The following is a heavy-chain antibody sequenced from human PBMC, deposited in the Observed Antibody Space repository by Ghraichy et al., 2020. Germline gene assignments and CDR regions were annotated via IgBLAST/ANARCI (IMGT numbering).Heavy chain of an antibody. D-gene: IGHD3-22*01. J-gene: IGHJ3*02. CDR1: GFTFSSYS. CDR2: ISSSSSYI. Sequence: GESLNISCAASGFTFSSYSMNWVRQAPGKGLEWVSSISSSSSYIYYADSVKGRFTISRDNAKNSLYLQMNSLRAEDTAVYYCARDYFYYYDSSGMRAGIWGQGTMVTVSS. V-gene: IGHV3-21*01. CDR3: ARDYFYYYDSSGMRAGI.